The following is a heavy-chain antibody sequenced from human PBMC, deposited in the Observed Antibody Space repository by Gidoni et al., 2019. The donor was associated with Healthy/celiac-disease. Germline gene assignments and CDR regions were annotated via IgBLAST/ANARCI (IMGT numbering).Heavy chain of an antibody. CDR1: GGSISSSSYY. CDR3: ARHHSGSGMGYFDY. V-gene: IGHV4-39*01. Sequence: QLQLQESGPGLVKPSETLSLTCTVSGGSISSSSYYWGWIRQPPGKGLEWIGSIYYSGSTYYNPSLKSRVTISVDTSKNQFSLKLSSVTAADTAVFYCARHHSGSGMGYFDYWGQGTLVTVSS. CDR2: IYYSGST. J-gene: IGHJ4*02. D-gene: IGHD5-12*01.